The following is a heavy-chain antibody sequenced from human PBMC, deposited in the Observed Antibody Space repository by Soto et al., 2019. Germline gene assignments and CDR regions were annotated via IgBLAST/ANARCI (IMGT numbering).Heavy chain of an antibody. CDR3: GRDGAQCLYQMGGGFDN. J-gene: IGHJ3*02. CDR2: IYYSGST. CDR1: GGSISSYY. D-gene: IGHD2-2*02. V-gene: IGHV4-59*01. Sequence: SETLSLTCTVSGGSISSYYWSWIRQPPGQGLEWIGYIYYSGSTNYNPSLKSRVTISVDTSKNQFSLKLSSVTAADTAVYYCGRDGAQCLYQMGGGFDNWGQGTMVTVSS.